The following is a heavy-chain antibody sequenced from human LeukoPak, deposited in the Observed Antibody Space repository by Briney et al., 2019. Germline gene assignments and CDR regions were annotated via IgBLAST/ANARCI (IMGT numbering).Heavy chain of an antibody. Sequence: PGGSLRLSCAASGFTFDDYAMHWVRQAPGKGLVWVSRINTDGSSTSYADSVKGRFTISRDNAKNTLYLQMNSLRAEDTAVYYCARVHPAVFDVVAAVYFDCWGQGTLVTVSS. V-gene: IGHV3-74*01. CDR2: INTDGSST. J-gene: IGHJ4*02. CDR1: GFTFDDYA. CDR3: ARVHPAVFDVVAAVYFDC. D-gene: IGHD6-13*01.